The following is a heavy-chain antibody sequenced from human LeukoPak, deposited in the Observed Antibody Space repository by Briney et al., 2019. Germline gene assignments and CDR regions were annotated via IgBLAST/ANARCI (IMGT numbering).Heavy chain of an antibody. Sequence: ASVKVSCKASGYTFTGYYMHWVRQAPGQGLEWMGRINPNSGGTNYAQKFQGRVTMTRDTSISTAYMELGRLRSDDTAVYYCARSRVGATSSFDYWGQGTLVTVSS. CDR2: INPNSGGT. V-gene: IGHV1-2*06. CDR1: GYTFTGYY. J-gene: IGHJ4*02. CDR3: ARSRVGATSSFDY. D-gene: IGHD1-26*01.